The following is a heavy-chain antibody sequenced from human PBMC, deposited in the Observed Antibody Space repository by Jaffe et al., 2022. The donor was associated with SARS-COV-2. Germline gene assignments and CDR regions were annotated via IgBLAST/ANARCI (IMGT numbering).Heavy chain of an antibody. CDR1: DDSFSTYI. CDR3: ARDALHTTGFSDFDF. V-gene: IGHV4-59*01. Sequence: QVQLQESGPGLLKPSETLSLSCTVFDDSFSTYIWNWIRQPPGKGLEWIGNVHSSGTTNYNPYLKSRITMSTDTSKNQVSLNLTSVTTADTAVYYCARDALHTTGFSDFDFWGRGALVTVAS. D-gene: IGHD3-9*01. CDR2: VHSSGTT. J-gene: IGHJ4*02.